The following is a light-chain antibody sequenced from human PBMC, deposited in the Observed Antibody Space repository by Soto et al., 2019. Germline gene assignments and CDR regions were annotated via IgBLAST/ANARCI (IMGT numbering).Light chain of an antibody. Sequence: DIQLTQSPSFLAASVGDRVTITCRASQGIASFLALYQQKPGKAPKLLIYSATTLQTGVSSRFSGSRSGPEFTLTISSLQPEDFATYYCQQLNSYPYTFAQGTKLEIK. V-gene: IGKV1-9*01. CDR2: SAT. J-gene: IGKJ2*01. CDR1: QGIASF. CDR3: QQLNSYPYT.